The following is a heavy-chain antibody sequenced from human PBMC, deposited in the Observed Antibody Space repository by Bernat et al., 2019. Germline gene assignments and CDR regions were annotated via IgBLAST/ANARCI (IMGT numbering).Heavy chain of an antibody. Sequence: EVQLVESGGGLVKPGGSLRLSCAASGFIFSSYSMNWVRQAPGKGLEWVSSISSSSSYIYYADSMKGRFTISRDNSKNTLYLQMNSLRAEDTAVYYCAKDLARYSSSSYAFDIWGQGTMVTVSS. D-gene: IGHD6-6*01. V-gene: IGHV3-21*04. J-gene: IGHJ3*02. CDR1: GFIFSSYS. CDR2: ISSSSSYI. CDR3: AKDLARYSSSSYAFDI.